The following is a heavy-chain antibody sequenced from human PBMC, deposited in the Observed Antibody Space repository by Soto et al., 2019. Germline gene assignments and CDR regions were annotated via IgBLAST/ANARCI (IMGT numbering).Heavy chain of an antibody. CDR1: GGSMTSYY. V-gene: IGHV4-4*07. J-gene: IGHJ4*02. CDR2: VYSSGGT. Sequence: SETLSLTCTVSGGSMTSYYWTWIRQPAGKGLEWIGRVYSSGGTHYNPSLKSRVTISLDTSNNQFSLKLTSVTAADTAVYFCATYTAFAKYYFDYWGRGTLVTVSS. D-gene: IGHD3-16*01. CDR3: ATYTAFAKYYFDY.